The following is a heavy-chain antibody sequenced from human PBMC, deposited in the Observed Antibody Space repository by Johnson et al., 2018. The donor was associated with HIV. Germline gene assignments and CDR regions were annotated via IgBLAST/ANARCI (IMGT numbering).Heavy chain of an antibody. CDR3: ARGRIGMNVADLRGGGFDI. J-gene: IGHJ3*02. D-gene: IGHD2-21*01. Sequence: QMQLVESGGGVVQPGRSLRLSCAASGFTFSSYAMHWVRQAPGKGLEWVAVISYDGSNKYYADSVKGRFTISRDNSNNTLYLQVTSLRVEDTAVYFCARGRIGMNVADLRGGGFDIWGHGTKVTVSS. V-gene: IGHV3-30*04. CDR2: ISYDGSNK. CDR1: GFTFSSYA.